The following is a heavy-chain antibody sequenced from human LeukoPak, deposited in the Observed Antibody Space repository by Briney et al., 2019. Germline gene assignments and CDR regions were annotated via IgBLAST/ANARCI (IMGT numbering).Heavy chain of an antibody. J-gene: IGHJ2*01. CDR3: AKNQDYSDSTYWFFDL. V-gene: IGHV3-21*01. Sequence: GGSLRLSCAASGFTFSGYNMNWVRQAPGKGPEWVSSITSSGSDIHYTDSVKGRFTISRDSATNSLYLQMNSLRAEDTAVYYCAKNQDYSDSTYWFFDLWGRGTLVTVSS. D-gene: IGHD3-22*01. CDR1: GFTFSGYN. CDR2: ITSSGSDI.